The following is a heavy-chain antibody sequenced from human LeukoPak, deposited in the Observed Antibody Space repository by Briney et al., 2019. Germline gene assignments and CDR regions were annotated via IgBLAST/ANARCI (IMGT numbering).Heavy chain of an antibody. CDR2: IYISGST. V-gene: IGHV4-59*12. CDR1: GGSISSYY. D-gene: IGHD1-1*01. CDR3: ARDRGTWNDDGFDY. J-gene: IGHJ4*02. Sequence: PSETLSLTCTVPGGSISSYYWSWLRQPPGKGLESLGYIYISGSTNYNPSLKSRVTMSVDTSKNQFSLKLSSVTAADTAVYYCARDRGTWNDDGFDYWGQGTLVTVSS.